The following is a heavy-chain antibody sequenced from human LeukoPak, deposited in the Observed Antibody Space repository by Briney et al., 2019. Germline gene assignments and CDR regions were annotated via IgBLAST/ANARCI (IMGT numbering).Heavy chain of an antibody. J-gene: IGHJ4*02. CDR3: ARVGRRVAAAARGYFDY. V-gene: IGHV1-18*01. CDR1: GLSLTHDG. Sequence: ASVKVSCKASGLSLTHDGISWVRQAPGQGLEWMGWISAYNGNTNYAQKLQGRVTMTTDTSTSTAYMELRSLRSDDTAVYYCARVGRRVAAAARGYFDYWGQGTLVTVSS. CDR2: ISAYNGNT. D-gene: IGHD6-13*01.